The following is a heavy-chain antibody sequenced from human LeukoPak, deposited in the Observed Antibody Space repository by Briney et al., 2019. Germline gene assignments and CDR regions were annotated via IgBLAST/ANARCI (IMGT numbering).Heavy chain of an antibody. Sequence: GASVKVSCKASGYTFTSYAMHWVRQAPGQRLEWMGWISAGNGNTKYSQKFQGRVTITRDTSAGTAYMELSSLRSEDTAVYYCARVVRAGLDYWGQGTLVTVSS. CDR2: ISAGNGNT. CDR1: GYTFTSYA. CDR3: ARVVRAGLDY. J-gene: IGHJ4*02. V-gene: IGHV1-3*01.